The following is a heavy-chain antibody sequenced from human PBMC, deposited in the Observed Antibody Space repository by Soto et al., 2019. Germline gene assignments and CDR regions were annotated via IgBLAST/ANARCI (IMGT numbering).Heavy chain of an antibody. CDR3: VRDRDYSHTDADIDY. Sequence: QVQLMQSGAEVRRPGTSVRISCTTSGYNFNTYGIIWVRQAPGQGLEWMGWISGYNGYTQYAQSFEDRITLSTDTSTSTAFLELRNLRSGDTALYFCVRDRDYSHTDADIDYWGQGTLVTVSS. D-gene: IGHD3-22*01. J-gene: IGHJ4*02. V-gene: IGHV1-18*01. CDR1: GYNFNTYG. CDR2: ISGYNGYT.